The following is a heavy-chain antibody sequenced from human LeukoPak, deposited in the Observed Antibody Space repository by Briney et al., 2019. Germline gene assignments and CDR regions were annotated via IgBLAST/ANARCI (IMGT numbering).Heavy chain of an antibody. V-gene: IGHV3-33*01. CDR3: ARDYDILAAYSNTFDY. J-gene: IGHJ4*02. Sequence: GRSLRLSCAASGFTFSSYGMHWVRQAPGKGLAWVAVIWFDGSNKYYADSVKGRFTISSDNSKNTLYLQMNSLRAEDTAVYYCARDYDILAAYSNTFDYWAKGTLVTASS. D-gene: IGHD3-9*01. CDR1: GFTFSSYG. CDR2: IWFDGSNK.